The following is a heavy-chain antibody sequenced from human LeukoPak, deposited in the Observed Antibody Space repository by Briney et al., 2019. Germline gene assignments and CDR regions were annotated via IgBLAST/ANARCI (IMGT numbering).Heavy chain of an antibody. D-gene: IGHD5-24*01. CDR2: IKQDGSET. V-gene: IGHV3-7*03. J-gene: IGHJ3*02. CDR3: ARDGRDGYNYAFHI. Sequence: PGGSLRLSCAASGFTFSTYWMSWVRQAPGKGPEWVANIKQDGSETHYMDSVKGRFTIFRDNAKNSLSMQMNSLRAEDTAVYYCARDGRDGYNYAFHIWGQGTMVTVSS. CDR1: GFTFSTYW.